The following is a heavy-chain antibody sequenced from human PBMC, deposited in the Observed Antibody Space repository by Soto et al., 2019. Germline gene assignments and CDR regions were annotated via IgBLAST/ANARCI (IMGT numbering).Heavy chain of an antibody. D-gene: IGHD2-2*01. CDR2: IWYDGSNK. CDR1: GFTFSSYG. CDR3: ARSSSRTYNFDY. V-gene: IGHV3-33*01. Sequence: QVQLVESGGGVVQPGRSLRLSCAASGFTFSSYGMHWVRQAPGKGLEWVAVIWYDGSNKYYADSVKGRFTISRDNSKNTLYLQMNSLRAEDTAVYYCARSSSRTYNFDYWGQGILVTVSS. J-gene: IGHJ4*02.